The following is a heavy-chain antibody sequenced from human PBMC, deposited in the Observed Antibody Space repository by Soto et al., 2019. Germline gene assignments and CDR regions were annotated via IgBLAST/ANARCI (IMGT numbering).Heavy chain of an antibody. CDR2: INPNSGGT. V-gene: IGHV1-2*02. CDR3: ASFDGLSSRGIVDY. CDR1: GYTFTGYY. J-gene: IGHJ4*02. Sequence: ASVKVSCKASGYTFTGYYMHWVRQAPGQGLEWMGWINPNSGGTNYAQKFQGRVTMTRDTSISTAYMELGRLRSDDTAVYYCASFDGLSSRGIVDYWGQGTLVTVSS. D-gene: IGHD3-9*01.